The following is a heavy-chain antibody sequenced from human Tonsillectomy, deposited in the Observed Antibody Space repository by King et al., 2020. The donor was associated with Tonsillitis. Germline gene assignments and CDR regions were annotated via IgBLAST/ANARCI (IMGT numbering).Heavy chain of an antibody. CDR3: ARNSFIMVFAMDV. CDR1: GFTLRDYY. V-gene: IGHV3-11*01. CDR2: SSSSGGSI. J-gene: IGHJ6*02. D-gene: IGHD3/OR15-3a*01. Sequence: VQLVESGGGLVKPGGSLRLSCAASGFTLRDYYMSWIRQAPGKGLEWVSYSSSSGGSIFYADSVKGRFTISRDNAKNSLYLQMNSLRAEDTAVYYCARNSFIMVFAMDVWGQGTTVTVSS.